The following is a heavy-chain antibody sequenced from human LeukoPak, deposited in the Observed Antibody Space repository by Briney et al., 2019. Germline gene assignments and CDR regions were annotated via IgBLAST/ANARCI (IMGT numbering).Heavy chain of an antibody. Sequence: PSETLSLTCTVSGGSISSSSYYWGWIRQPPGKGLEWIGSIYYSGSTYYNPSLKSRVTISVDTSKNQFSLKLSSVTAADTAVYYCARDPDYYDSSAPSGLYDYWGQGTLVTVSS. J-gene: IGHJ4*02. D-gene: IGHD3-22*01. V-gene: IGHV4-39*07. CDR3: ARDPDYYDSSAPSGLYDY. CDR2: IYYSGST. CDR1: GGSISSSSYY.